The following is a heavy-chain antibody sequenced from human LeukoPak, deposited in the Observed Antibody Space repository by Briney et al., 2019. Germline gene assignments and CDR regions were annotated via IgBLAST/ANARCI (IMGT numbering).Heavy chain of an antibody. Sequence: ASVKVSCKASGYSFTNYAMNWVRPAPGQGLEWMGWIHPSPGNPTYAPAFTGRIVVSLDTSVTTTSLPISSLKAEDTAVYFCARALQSLGGLSLPDYWGEGTLLTVSS. D-gene: IGHD3-16*02. CDR3: ARALQSLGGLSLPDY. CDR2: IHPSPGNP. J-gene: IGHJ4*02. V-gene: IGHV7-4-1*02. CDR1: GYSFTNYA.